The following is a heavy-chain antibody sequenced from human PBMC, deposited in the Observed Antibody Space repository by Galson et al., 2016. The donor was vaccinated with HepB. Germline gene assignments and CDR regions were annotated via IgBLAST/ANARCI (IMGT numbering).Heavy chain of an antibody. CDR3: AKPYDCSGYDCGF. J-gene: IGHJ4*02. CDR1: GFTFSGYG. Sequence: SLRLSCAGSGFTFSGYGMHWVRQGPGKGLEWVALISNDGREDYYADSVKGRFTIFRDNSKRTLDLQMNSLRVEDTAVYYCAKPYDCSGYDCGFWGQGTLVTVSS. CDR2: ISNDGRED. V-gene: IGHV3-30*18. D-gene: IGHD3-22*01.